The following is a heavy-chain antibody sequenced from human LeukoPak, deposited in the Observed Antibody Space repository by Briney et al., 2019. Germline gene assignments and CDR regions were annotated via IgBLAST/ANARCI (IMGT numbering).Heavy chain of an antibody. Sequence: PGGSLRLSCAASGFTFSSYAMSWVRQAPGKGLEWVSSSGSGGGTYYADSVKGRFTISRDNSENTLYLQMSSLTTEDTALYYCAKGSMRQRLSDWGQGTLVAVSS. CDR3: AKGSMRQRLSD. D-gene: IGHD6-25*01. V-gene: IGHV3-23*01. CDR1: GFTFSSYA. J-gene: IGHJ4*02. CDR2: SGSGGGT.